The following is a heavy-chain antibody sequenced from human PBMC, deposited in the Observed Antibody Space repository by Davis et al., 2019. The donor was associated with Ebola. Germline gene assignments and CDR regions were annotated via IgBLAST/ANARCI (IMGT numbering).Heavy chain of an antibody. CDR2: IYYSGGT. V-gene: IGHV4-59*01. J-gene: IGHJ6*02. CDR3: ARVDYGEGDV. Sequence: MPSETLSLTCTVSGGSISSYYWSWIRQPPGKGLEWIGYIYYSGGTNYNPSLKSRVTISVDTSKNQFSLKLSSVTAADTAVYYCARVDYGEGDVWGQGTTVTVSS. D-gene: IGHD4-17*01. CDR1: GGSISSYY.